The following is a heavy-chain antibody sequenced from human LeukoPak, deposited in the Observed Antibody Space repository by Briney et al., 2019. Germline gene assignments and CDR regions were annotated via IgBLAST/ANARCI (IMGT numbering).Heavy chain of an antibody. Sequence: GRSLRLSCAASGFTFDDYAMHWVRQAPGKGLELVSGISWNSGSIGYADSVKGRFTISRDNSKNTLYLQMNSLRAEDTAIYYCGRHSYAMDVWGQGTTVTVSS. CDR1: GFTFDDYA. CDR2: ISWNSGSI. CDR3: GRHSYAMDV. V-gene: IGHV3-9*01. J-gene: IGHJ6*02.